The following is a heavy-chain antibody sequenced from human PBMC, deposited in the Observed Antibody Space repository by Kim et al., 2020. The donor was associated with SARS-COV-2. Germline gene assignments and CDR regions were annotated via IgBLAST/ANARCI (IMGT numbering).Heavy chain of an antibody. CDR2: INHSGST. J-gene: IGHJ6*03. CDR1: GGSFSGYY. V-gene: IGHV4-34*01. Sequence: SETLSLTCAVYGGSFSGYYWSWIRQPPGKGLEWIGEINHSGSTNYNPSLKSRVTISVDTSKNQFSLKLSPVTAADTAVYYCARGTRQWLVRGPYYYSMDVWGKGTTVTVSS. CDR3: ARGTRQWLVRGPYYYSMDV. D-gene: IGHD6-19*01.